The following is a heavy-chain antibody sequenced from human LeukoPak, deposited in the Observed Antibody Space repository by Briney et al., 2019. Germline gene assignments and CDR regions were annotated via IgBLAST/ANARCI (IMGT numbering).Heavy chain of an antibody. CDR3: AKDAAIVVVPYFDY. CDR1: GFTFSSYA. Sequence: GGSLRLSRAASGFTFSSYAMSWIRQAPGKGLEWVSAISGSGGSTYYADSVKGRFTISRDNSKNTLYLQMNSLRAEDTAVYYCAKDAAIVVVPYFDYWGQGTLVTVSS. CDR2: ISGSGGST. J-gene: IGHJ4*02. V-gene: IGHV3-23*01. D-gene: IGHD2-2*01.